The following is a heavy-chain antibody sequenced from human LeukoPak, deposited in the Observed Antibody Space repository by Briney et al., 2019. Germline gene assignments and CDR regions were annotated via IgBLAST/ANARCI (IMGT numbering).Heavy chain of an antibody. CDR1: GYTFTSYG. Sequence: GASVKVSCKASGYTFTSYGISWVRQAPGQGLEWMGWISAYNGNTNYAQKLQGRVTMTTDTSTSTAYMELRSLRSDDTAVYYCARVRNDYVWGSYRYTYYFDYWGQRTLVTVSS. V-gene: IGHV1-18*01. CDR2: ISAYNGNT. D-gene: IGHD3-16*02. CDR3: ARVRNDYVWGSYRYTYYFDY. J-gene: IGHJ4*02.